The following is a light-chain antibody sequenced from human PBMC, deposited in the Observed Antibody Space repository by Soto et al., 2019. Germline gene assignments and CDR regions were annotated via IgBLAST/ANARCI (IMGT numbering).Light chain of an antibody. CDR2: EVT. CDR1: SSDVGGYNY. J-gene: IGLJ1*01. Sequence: QSVLTQPPSASGSPGQSVTIFCTGTSSDVGGYNYVSWYQQHPGKAPKLMIYEVTKRPSGVPDRFSGSKSDNTASLTVSWLQAEDEADYYCSSYAGSKHYVFGTGTKLTVL. V-gene: IGLV2-8*01. CDR3: SSYAGSKHYV.